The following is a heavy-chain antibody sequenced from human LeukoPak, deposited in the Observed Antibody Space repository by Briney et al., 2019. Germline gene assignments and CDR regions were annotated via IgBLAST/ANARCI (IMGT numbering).Heavy chain of an antibody. V-gene: IGHV3-23*01. CDR1: GFTFSTYA. D-gene: IGHD6-19*01. Sequence: GGSLRLSCAASGFTFSTYAMHWVRQAPGKGLEWVSAISGSGGSTYYADSVKGRFTISRDNSKNTLYLQMNSLRAEDTAVYYCAKVGTGYSSGWSYYFDYWGQGTLVTVSS. CDR3: AKVGTGYSSGWSYYFDY. J-gene: IGHJ4*02. CDR2: ISGSGGST.